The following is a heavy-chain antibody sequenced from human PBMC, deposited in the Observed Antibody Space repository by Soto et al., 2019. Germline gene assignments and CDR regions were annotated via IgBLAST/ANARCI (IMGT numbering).Heavy chain of an antibody. Sequence: PSETLSLTCTVSGGSISSSNYYWAWIRQSPGKGLGWVATLYYSGSTCSNPSLKSRVTISVDTSKNQFSLKLSSVTAADTAVYYCARVQWELLSYFDYWGLGTLVTVSS. J-gene: IGHJ4*02. D-gene: IGHD1-26*01. V-gene: IGHV4-39*01. CDR1: GGSISSSNYY. CDR2: LYYSGST. CDR3: ARVQWELLSYFDY.